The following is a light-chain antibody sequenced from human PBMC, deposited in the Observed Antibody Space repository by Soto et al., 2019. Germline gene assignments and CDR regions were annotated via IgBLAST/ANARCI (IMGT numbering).Light chain of an antibody. V-gene: IGKV1-17*01. CDR2: AAS. J-gene: IGKJ4*01. CDR3: LQHNSYPRT. CDR1: QGIRND. Sequence: DIHMTQSPSSLSASVGYIFTITCRASQGIRNDLGWYQQKQGKAPKRLIYAASSLQSGVPSRLRGSGYGTELTITISSMQTEDFETYYCLQHNSYPRTFGGGTKVDI.